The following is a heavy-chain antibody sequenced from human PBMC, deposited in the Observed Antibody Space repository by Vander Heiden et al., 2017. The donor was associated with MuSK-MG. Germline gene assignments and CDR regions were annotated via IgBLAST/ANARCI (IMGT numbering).Heavy chain of an antibody. D-gene: IGHD7-27*01. CDR2: IYSSGST. Sequence: QVQLQESGPGLVKPSQTLSLTCTVSGGSGGSISSGDYYWSWIRQHPGKGLEWIGYIYSSGSTYYNPSLKSRVTISVDTSKNQFSLNMSSVTAADTAVYYCARGSTGDLSDYWGQGTLVTVSS. J-gene: IGHJ4*02. CDR1: GGSGGSISSGDYY. CDR3: ARGSTGDLSDY. V-gene: IGHV4-31*03.